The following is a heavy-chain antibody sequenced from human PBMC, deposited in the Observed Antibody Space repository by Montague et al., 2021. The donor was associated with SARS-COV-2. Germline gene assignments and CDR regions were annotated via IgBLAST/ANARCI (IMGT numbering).Heavy chain of an antibody. CDR2: INGGGGST. V-gene: IGHV3-23*01. Sequence: LSLSFAASGFTVSTAVVSWVRQAPGKGLEWVSTINGGGGSTYYADSMRGRFTISRDNSENTLYLQMNSLRAEDTAIFYCAKGRGTSCSDYWGQGTLVTVSS. CDR3: AKGRGTSCSDY. CDR1: GFTVSTAV. D-gene: IGHD2-15*01. J-gene: IGHJ4*02.